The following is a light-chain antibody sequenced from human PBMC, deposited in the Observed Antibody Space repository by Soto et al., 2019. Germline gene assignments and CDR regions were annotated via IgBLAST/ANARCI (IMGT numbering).Light chain of an antibody. CDR2: DAS. J-gene: IGKJ4*01. Sequence: DIQMTQSPSTLSASVGDRVTITCRASQSLSSWLAWYQQKPGKAPKLLIYDASSLESGVPSRFSGSGSGTEFTLTISSLQPDDFATYYCQQYNNFPFTFGGGTKVEI. CDR1: QSLSSW. CDR3: QQYNNFPFT. V-gene: IGKV1-5*01.